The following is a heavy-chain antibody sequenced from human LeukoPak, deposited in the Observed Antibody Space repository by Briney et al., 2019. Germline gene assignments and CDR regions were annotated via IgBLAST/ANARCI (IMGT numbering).Heavy chain of an antibody. V-gene: IGHV4-30-4*01. CDR2: IYYSGSN. Sequence: PSQTLSLTCNVSGGSISSGDYYWSRLRQPPGKGLEWIGYIYYSGSNYYNPSLKRRVTISVDTSKNQFSLKLSSATAADTAVYYCASTGDTGDDAFDIWGQGTMVTVSS. J-gene: IGHJ3*02. CDR1: GGSISSGDYY. CDR3: ASTGDTGDDAFDI. D-gene: IGHD7-27*01.